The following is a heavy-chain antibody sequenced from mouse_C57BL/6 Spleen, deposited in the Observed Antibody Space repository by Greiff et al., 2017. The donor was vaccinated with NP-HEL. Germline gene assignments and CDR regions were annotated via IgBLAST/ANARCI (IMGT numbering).Heavy chain of an antibody. J-gene: IGHJ3*01. Sequence: QVQLKQPGAELVRPGSSVKLSCKASGYTFTSYWMHWVKQRPIQGLEWIGNIDPSDSETPYNQKFKDKATLTVDKSSSTAYMQLSSLTSEDSAVYYCARGDYYDYVSFAYWGQGTLVTVSA. V-gene: IGHV1-52*01. CDR2: IDPSDSET. CDR3: ARGDYYDYVSFAY. D-gene: IGHD2-4*01. CDR1: GYTFTSYW.